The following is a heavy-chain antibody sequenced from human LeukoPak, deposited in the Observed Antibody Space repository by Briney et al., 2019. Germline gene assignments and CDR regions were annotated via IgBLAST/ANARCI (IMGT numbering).Heavy chain of an antibody. CDR2: IYSDNT. D-gene: IGHD4/OR15-4a*01. CDR1: GFTVSSNS. Sequence: HSGGSLRLSCAASGFTVSSNSMSWVRQAPGKGLEWVSFIYSDNTHYSDSVKGRFTISRDNSKNTLYLQMNSLRAEDTAVYYCARRAGAYSHPYDYWGQGTLVTVSS. J-gene: IGHJ4*02. V-gene: IGHV3-53*01. CDR3: ARRAGAYSHPYDY.